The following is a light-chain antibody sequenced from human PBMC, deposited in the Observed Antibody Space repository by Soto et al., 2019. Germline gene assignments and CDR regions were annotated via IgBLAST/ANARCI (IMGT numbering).Light chain of an antibody. CDR3: QQGGNRPPRT. CDR1: ESVGTF. V-gene: IGKV3-11*01. J-gene: IGKJ1*01. Sequence: EVVLTQSPASLSLSPGETATLSCRASESVGTFLAWYQQRPAQAPRLVIYDTFTRATGIPARFSGSGSGTDFTLTISSLEPEDFAVYYCQQGGNRPPRTFVQGTKVDIK. CDR2: DTF.